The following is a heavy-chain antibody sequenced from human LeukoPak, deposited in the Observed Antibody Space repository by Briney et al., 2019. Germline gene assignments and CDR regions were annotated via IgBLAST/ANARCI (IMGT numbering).Heavy chain of an antibody. CDR3: AKDGGGSSGYFDY. D-gene: IGHD3-22*01. CDR1: GFTFSTYS. V-gene: IGHV3-48*01. CDR2: ITNSSSTI. J-gene: IGHJ4*02. Sequence: GGSLRLSCAASGFTFSTYSMNWVRQAPGKGLEWVSYITNSSSTIYYADSVKGRFTISRDNSKNTLYLQMNSLRAEDTAVYYCAKDGGGSSGYFDYWGQGTLVTVSS.